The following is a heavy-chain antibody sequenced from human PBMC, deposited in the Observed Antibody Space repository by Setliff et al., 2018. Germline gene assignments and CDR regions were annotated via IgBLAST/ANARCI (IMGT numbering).Heavy chain of an antibody. CDR2: MNAHSGNS. CDR1: GYSFSDYD. Sequence: ASVKVSCKASGYSFSDYDINWVRQAPGQGLERMGWMNAHSGNSGCAQKFQGRVTMTRDTSISTAYMELNSLQYEDTAVYYCARGKWFRLDKSAWSNWFDPWGQGTLVTVSS. J-gene: IGHJ5*02. D-gene: IGHD5-12*01. V-gene: IGHV1-8*01. CDR3: ARGKWFRLDKSAWSNWFDP.